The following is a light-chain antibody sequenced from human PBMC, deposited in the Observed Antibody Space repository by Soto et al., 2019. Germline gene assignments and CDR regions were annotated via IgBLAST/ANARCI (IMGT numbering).Light chain of an antibody. J-gene: IGKJ1*01. CDR3: QIYGISSKT. V-gene: IGKV3-20*01. CDR1: QSVSNNY. CDR2: GAS. Sequence: EIVLTQSPGTLSLSPGERATLSCRASQSVSNNYLAWYQQKPGQAPRLLIYGASSRATAIPDRFSGSGSGTDFTLTISRLEPEDFAVYYCQIYGISSKTFGQGTKVEIK.